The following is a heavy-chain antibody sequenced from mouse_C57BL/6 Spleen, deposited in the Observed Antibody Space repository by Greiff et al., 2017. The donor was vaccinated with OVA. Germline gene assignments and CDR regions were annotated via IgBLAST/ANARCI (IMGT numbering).Heavy chain of an antibody. V-gene: IGHV2-9-1*01. J-gene: IGHJ4*01. CDR1: GFSLTSYA. D-gene: IGHD2-3*01. CDR2: IWTGGGT. Sequence: VQLVESGPGLVAPSPSLSITCTASGFSLTSYAISWVRQPPGKGLEWLGVIWTGGGTNYNSALKSRLSISKDNSKSQVFLKMNSLQTDDTAGYYCARNGYYPYYAMDYWGQGTSVTVSS. CDR3: ARNGYYPYYAMDY.